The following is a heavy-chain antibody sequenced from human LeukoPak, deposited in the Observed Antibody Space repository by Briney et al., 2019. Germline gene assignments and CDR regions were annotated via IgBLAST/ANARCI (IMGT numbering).Heavy chain of an antibody. CDR2: INPNSGGT. V-gene: IGHV1-2*02. D-gene: IGHD6-19*01. J-gene: IGHJ4*02. Sequence: ASVKVSCKASGCTFTGYYMHWVRQAPGQGLEWMGRINPNSGGTNYAQKFQGRVTMTRDTSISTAYMELSRLRSDDTAVYYCARVATAVADFFDYWGQGTLVTVPS. CDR1: GCTFTGYY. CDR3: ARVATAVADFFDY.